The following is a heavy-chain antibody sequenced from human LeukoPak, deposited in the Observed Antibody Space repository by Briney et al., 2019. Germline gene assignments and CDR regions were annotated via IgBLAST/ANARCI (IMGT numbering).Heavy chain of an antibody. Sequence: GASVKVSCKASGYTFTSYYMHWVRQAPGQGLEWMGWMNPNSGTTGYAQKFLGRVTITRNTSISTTYMELSSLRSEDTAVYYCARGRSPGTSMEYYYYMDVWGKGTTVTVSS. CDR2: MNPNSGTT. D-gene: IGHD1-1*01. CDR1: GYTFTSYY. CDR3: ARGRSPGTSMEYYYYMDV. J-gene: IGHJ6*03. V-gene: IGHV1-8*03.